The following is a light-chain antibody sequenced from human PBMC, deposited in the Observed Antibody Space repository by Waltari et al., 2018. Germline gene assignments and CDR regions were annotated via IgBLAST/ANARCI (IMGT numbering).Light chain of an antibody. CDR2: GAS. CDR3: QHYVRLPAT. V-gene: IGKV3-20*01. CDR1: QSVSRT. Sequence: EIVLTQSPGTLSLSPGERATLSCRASQSVSRTLAWYQQKPGQAPRLLIYGASSRATGIPDRFSGSGSGTDVSLTISRLEPEDFAVYYCQHYVRLPATFGQGTKVESK. J-gene: IGKJ1*01.